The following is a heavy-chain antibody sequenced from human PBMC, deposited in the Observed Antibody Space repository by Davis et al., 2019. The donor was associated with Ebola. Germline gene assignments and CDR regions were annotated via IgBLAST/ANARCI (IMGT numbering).Heavy chain of an antibody. CDR1: GVSISGHY. V-gene: IGHV4-59*11. D-gene: IGHD3-16*01. CDR2: VRNTGSL. CDR3: AREGGYYFDY. J-gene: IGHJ4*02. Sequence: MPSETLSLTCTVSGVSISGHYWSWIRQPPGKGLEWIGCVRNTGSLHYNPSLKSRVTISVDTSKNQFSLKLSSVTAADTAVYYCAREGGYYFDYWGQGTLVTVSS.